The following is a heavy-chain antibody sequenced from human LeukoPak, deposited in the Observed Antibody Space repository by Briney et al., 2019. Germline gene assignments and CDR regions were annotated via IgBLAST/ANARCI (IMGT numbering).Heavy chain of an antibody. CDR1: GFTFRNAW. CDR2: IKSKTDGGTT. J-gene: IGHJ4*02. Sequence: SGGSLRLSCAASGFTFRNAWMSWVRQAPGKGLEWVGRIKSKTDGGTTDYAAPVKGRFTISRDDSKNTLYLQMSSLKTEDTAVYSCTTTPKYSSSWNFDYWGQGTLVTVSS. CDR3: TTTPKYSSSWNFDY. D-gene: IGHD6-13*01. V-gene: IGHV3-15*01.